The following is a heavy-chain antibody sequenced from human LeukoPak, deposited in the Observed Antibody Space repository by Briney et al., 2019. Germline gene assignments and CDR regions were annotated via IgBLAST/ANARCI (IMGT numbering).Heavy chain of an antibody. J-gene: IGHJ4*02. CDR3: ARGYYFDY. CDR2: INHSGST. CDR1: GGSFSGNS. V-gene: IGHV4-34*01. Sequence: PSETLSLTCAVYGGSFSGNSWSWIRQPPGKGLEWIGEINHSGSTYHNPSLKSRVTISVDTSKNQFSLKLSSVTAADTAVYYCARGYYFDYWGQGTLVTVSS.